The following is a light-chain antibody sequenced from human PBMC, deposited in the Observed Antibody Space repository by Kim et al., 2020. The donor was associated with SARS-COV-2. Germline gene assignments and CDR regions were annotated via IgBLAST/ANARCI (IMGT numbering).Light chain of an antibody. CDR2: DAS. Sequence: LSPGDSATLSCRASQSMGSYLAWYQQKPGQAPRLLISDASKRATGIPARFRGSGSGTDFTLTISSLEPADLAVYYCQQRTNWSWTFGQGTKVDIK. CDR1: QSMGSY. CDR3: QQRTNWSWT. V-gene: IGKV3-11*01. J-gene: IGKJ1*01.